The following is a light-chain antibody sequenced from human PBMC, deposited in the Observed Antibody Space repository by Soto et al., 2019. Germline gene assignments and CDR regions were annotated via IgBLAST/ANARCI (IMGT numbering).Light chain of an antibody. Sequence: EIGMTQSPPTLSVSHGEGATLPCSASQGIGDTLAWYQQKPGQTPRLLIYDTSIRATGVPARFSGSRSGAEFTLTISSLQSEDFAVYYCQHYVNWPLTFGGGTKVDIK. V-gene: IGKV3-15*01. CDR3: QHYVNWPLT. J-gene: IGKJ4*01. CDR1: QGIGDT. CDR2: DTS.